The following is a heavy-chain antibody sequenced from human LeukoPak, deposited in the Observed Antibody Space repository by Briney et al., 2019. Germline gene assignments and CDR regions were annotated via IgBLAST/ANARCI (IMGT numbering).Heavy chain of an antibody. Sequence: EASVTVSCKASGYTFTGYYMHWVRQAPGQGLEWMGWINPNSGGTNYAQKFQGRVTMTRDTSISTAYMELSRLRSEDTAVYYCARYKWSWGGPDYWGQGTLVTVSS. J-gene: IGHJ4*02. D-gene: IGHD1-1*01. V-gene: IGHV1-2*02. CDR3: ARYKWSWGGPDY. CDR2: INPNSGGT. CDR1: GYTFTGYY.